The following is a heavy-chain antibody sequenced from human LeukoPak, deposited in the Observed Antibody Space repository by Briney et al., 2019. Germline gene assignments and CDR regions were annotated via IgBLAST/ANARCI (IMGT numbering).Heavy chain of an antibody. CDR3: ARAGGYCSSTSCYDFYYYYGMDV. J-gene: IGHJ6*02. Sequence: GGSLRLSCAACGFTFSSYAMQGVGQAPGKGVEGVAVISYDGRNKYYEDSVKGRCTISRENSKKTVYLEMKSRRAEDTAVYYCARAGGYCSSTSCYDFYYYYGMDVWGQGTTVTVSS. CDR1: GFTFSSYA. D-gene: IGHD2-2*01. V-gene: IGHV3-30*04. CDR2: ISYDGRNK.